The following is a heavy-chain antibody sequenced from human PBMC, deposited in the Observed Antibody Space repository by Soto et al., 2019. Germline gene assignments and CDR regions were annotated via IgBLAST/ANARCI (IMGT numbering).Heavy chain of an antibody. V-gene: IGHV3-15*07. Sequence: GGSLRLSCAASGFTFSNAWMNWVRQAPGKGLEWVGRIKSKTDGGTTDYAAPVKGRFTISRDDSKNTLYLQMNSPKTEDTAVYYCTTEPPLVDTAGPGYWGQGTLVTVSS. CDR3: TTEPPLVDTAGPGY. D-gene: IGHD5-18*01. CDR2: IKSKTDGGTT. J-gene: IGHJ4*02. CDR1: GFTFSNAW.